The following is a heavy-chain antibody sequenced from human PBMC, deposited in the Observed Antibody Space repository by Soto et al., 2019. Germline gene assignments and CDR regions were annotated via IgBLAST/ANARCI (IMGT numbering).Heavy chain of an antibody. V-gene: IGHV3-66*01. Sequence: GGSLRLSCAASGFTVSSNYMSWVRQAPGKGLEWVSVIYSGGSTYYADSVKGRFTISRDNSKNTLYLQMNSLRAEDTAVYYCARARIAAAGTYYYYYYGMDVWGQGTTVTVSS. D-gene: IGHD6-13*01. CDR2: IYSGGST. CDR3: ARARIAAAGTYYYYYYGMDV. CDR1: GFTVSSNY. J-gene: IGHJ6*02.